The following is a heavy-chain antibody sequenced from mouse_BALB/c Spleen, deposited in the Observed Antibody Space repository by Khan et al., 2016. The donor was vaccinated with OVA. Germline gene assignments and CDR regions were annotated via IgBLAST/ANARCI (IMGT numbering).Heavy chain of an antibody. CDR1: GYTFTSYW. V-gene: IGHV1S81*02. Sequence: VQLQQSGAELVKAGASVKMSCKASGYTFTSYWMHWVKQRLGQGLEWFAETNPTNGRTYYNEKFKSKATLTVDKSSSTAYMLLSGPTFEDSAVYDCARIKKILATYFDYWGQGTTLTVSS. CDR2: TNPTNGRT. J-gene: IGHJ2*01. D-gene: IGHD1-1*01. CDR3: ARIKKILATYFDY.